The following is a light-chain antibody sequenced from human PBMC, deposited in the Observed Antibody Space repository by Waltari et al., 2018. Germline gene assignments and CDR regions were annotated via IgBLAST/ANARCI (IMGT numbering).Light chain of an antibody. V-gene: IGLV2-11*01. CDR1: TSDVGAYNY. J-gene: IGLJ2*01. Sequence: QSALTQPRSVSGSPGQSVTLSCTGTTSDVGAYNYVSWYQHHPGKAPKLIIYDVSKRPSGVPDRFSGSKSGNTASLTISGLQAEDEADYYCCSYAGSYTFVVFGGGTKVTVL. CDR3: CSYAGSYTFVV. CDR2: DVS.